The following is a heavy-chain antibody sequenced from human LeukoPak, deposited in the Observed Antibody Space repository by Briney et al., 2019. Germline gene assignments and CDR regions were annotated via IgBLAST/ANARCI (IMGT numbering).Heavy chain of an antibody. CDR2: ISGSGGST. J-gene: IGHJ3*02. CDR3: AKDGGYSYGPDDAFDI. CDR1: GFTFSSYA. D-gene: IGHD5-18*01. Sequence: TGGSLRLSCAASGFTFSSYAMSWVRQAPGKGLEWVSAISGSGGSTYYADSVKGRFTISRDNSENTLYLQMNSLRAEDAAVYYCAKDGGYSYGPDDAFDIWGQGTMVTVSS. V-gene: IGHV3-23*01.